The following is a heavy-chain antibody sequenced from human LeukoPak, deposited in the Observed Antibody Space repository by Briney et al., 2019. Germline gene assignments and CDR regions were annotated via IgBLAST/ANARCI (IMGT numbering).Heavy chain of an antibody. CDR1: DFTFSFYW. CDR2: ILPDGSEK. CDR3: ARGRPHGNDY. D-gene: IGHD4-23*01. J-gene: IGHJ4*02. Sequence: GGSLRLSCAASDFTFSFYWMTWVRQAPGEGLEWVANILPDGSEKYYLDSVKGRFTISRDNAKNTLYLQMNSLRVEDTAVYYCARGRPHGNDYWGQGTLVTVSS. V-gene: IGHV3-7*01.